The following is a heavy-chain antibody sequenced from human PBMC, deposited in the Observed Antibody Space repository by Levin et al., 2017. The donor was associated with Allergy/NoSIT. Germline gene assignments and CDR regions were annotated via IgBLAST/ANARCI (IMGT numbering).Heavy chain of an antibody. V-gene: IGHV4-34*01. CDR1: GGSFSGYY. D-gene: IGHD3-3*01. J-gene: IGHJ6*02. CDR3: ARGERSGYYTSYYYYYGMDV. CDR2: INHSGST. Sequence: SQTLSLTCAVYGGSFSGYYWSWIRQPPGKGLEWIGEINHSGSTNYNPSLKSRVTISVDTSKNQFSLKLSSVTAADTAVYYCARGERSGYYTSYYYYYGMDVWGQGTTVTVSS.